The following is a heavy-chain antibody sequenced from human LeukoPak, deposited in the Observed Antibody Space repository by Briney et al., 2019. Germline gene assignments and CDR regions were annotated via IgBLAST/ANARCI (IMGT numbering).Heavy chain of an antibody. CDR3: ARGGFGGYVIDY. CDR2: ISYDGSNK. CDR1: GFTFSNYA. Sequence: PGGSLRLSCAASGFTFSNYAMHWVRQAPGKGLEWVAIISYDGSNKYYADSVKGRFTISRDDSENTLYLQMNSLRSEDTAVYYCARGGFGGYVIDYWGQGTLVIVSS. J-gene: IGHJ4*02. D-gene: IGHD5-12*01. V-gene: IGHV3-30-3*01.